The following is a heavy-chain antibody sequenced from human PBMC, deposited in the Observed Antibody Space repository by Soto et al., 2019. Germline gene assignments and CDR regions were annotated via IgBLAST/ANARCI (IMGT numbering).Heavy chain of an antibody. CDR2: INDRGSI. Sequence: QVQLQQWGAVPLRPLETLSLTCGVSGGSFSGYYWAWIRQSPGQGLEWIGEINDRGSINYNPSLKSRVSISCDTSKNHYSLNLRSVTAADTAVYYCARESHDILTGPPWVWYFDLWGRGTLVTVSS. V-gene: IGHV4-34*01. J-gene: IGHJ2*01. CDR1: GGSFSGYY. D-gene: IGHD3-9*01. CDR3: ARESHDILTGPPWVWYFDL.